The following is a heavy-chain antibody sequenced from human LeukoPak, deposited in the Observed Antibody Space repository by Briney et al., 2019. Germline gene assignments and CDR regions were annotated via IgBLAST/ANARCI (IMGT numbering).Heavy chain of an antibody. CDR1: GFTFSSYG. CDR2: IKQDGSEK. Sequence: GGSLRLSCAASGFTFSSYGMHWVRQAPGKGLEWVANIKQDGSEKYYVDSVKGRFTISRDNAKNSLYLQMNSLRAEDTAVYYCARESRIAVAGDDYWGQGTLVTVSS. CDR3: ARESRIAVAGDDY. D-gene: IGHD6-19*01. V-gene: IGHV3-7*01. J-gene: IGHJ4*02.